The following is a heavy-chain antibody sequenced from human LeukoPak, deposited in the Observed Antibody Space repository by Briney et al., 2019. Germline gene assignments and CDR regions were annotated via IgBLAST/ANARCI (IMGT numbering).Heavy chain of an antibody. V-gene: IGHV4-39*07. CDR2: ISQSGNT. J-gene: IGHJ4*02. CDR3: ARSEINDYFKY. D-gene: IGHD3-16*01. Sequence: SETLSLTCTVSGGSISSSSYYWGWIRQAPGKGLEWLGSISQSGNTYNNPSLKSRVTLSVDTSKNQVSLKLTSVSAADTAVYYCARSEINDYFKYWGPRILVTVST. CDR1: GGSISSSSYY.